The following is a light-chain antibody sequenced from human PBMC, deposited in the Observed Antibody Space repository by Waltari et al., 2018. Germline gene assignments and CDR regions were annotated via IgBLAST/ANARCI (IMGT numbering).Light chain of an antibody. Sequence: QSALTQPASVSGSPGQSITISCTGTSSDVGGYNYVSWYQQHPGKAPKLMIYAVTNRPSGVSNRVSGSQSGNTASLTISGLQAEDDADYYCSSYTSSNTLGFGTGTKVTVL. CDR2: AVT. V-gene: IGLV2-14*03. CDR3: SSYTSSNTLG. CDR1: SSDVGGYNY. J-gene: IGLJ1*01.